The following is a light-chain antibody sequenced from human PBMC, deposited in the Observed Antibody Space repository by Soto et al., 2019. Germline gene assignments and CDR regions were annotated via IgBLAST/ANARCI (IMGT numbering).Light chain of an antibody. Sequence: QLVLTQPRSVSGSPGQSVTISCTGTSSDVGAYNYVSWYQQHPGKAPKFMIYDVSKRPSGVPDRFSGSKSGNTASLTISGLQAEDEADYYCCSYAGTYSYVFGTGTKLTVL. CDR3: CSYAGTYSYV. CDR2: DVS. CDR1: SSDVGAYNY. V-gene: IGLV2-11*01. J-gene: IGLJ1*01.